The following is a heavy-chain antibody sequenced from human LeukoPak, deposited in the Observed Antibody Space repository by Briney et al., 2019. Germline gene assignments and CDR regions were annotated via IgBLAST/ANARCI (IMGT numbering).Heavy chain of an antibody. Sequence: SETLSLTCAVYGGSFSGYYWSWIRQPPGKGLGWIGEINHSGSTNYNPSLKSRVTISVDTSKNQFSLKLSSVTAADTAVYYCARGRSYSSSSLGYWGQGTLVTVSS. CDR1: GGSFSGYY. J-gene: IGHJ4*02. V-gene: IGHV4-34*01. CDR2: INHSGST. CDR3: ARGRSYSSSSLGY. D-gene: IGHD6-6*01.